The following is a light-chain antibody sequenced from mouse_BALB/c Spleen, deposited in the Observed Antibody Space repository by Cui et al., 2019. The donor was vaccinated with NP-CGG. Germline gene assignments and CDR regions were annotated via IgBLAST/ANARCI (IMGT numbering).Light chain of an antibody. CDR1: TGAVTTSNY. CDR2: GTN. V-gene: IGLV1*01. Sequence: QAVVTQESALTKLPGETVTLTGRSSTGAVTTSNYANWVQEKPDHLFTGLIGGTNNRAPGVPARFSGSLIGDKAALTITGAQTEDEAIYFCALWYSNHWVFGGGTKLTVL. J-gene: IGLJ1*01. CDR3: ALWYSNHWV.